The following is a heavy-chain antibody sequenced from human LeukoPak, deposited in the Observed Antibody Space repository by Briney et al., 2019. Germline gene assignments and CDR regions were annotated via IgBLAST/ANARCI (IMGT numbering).Heavy chain of an antibody. Sequence: SETLSLTCAVYGGPFGVHYWSWVRQPPGKGLEWIGEINHSGSTNYNPSLKSRVTISVDTSKNHFSLKLSSVTAADTAVYYCARSGSSWFRAEYFQHWGQGTLVTVSS. J-gene: IGHJ1*01. D-gene: IGHD6-13*01. CDR1: GGPFGVHY. V-gene: IGHV4-34*01. CDR3: ARSGSSWFRAEYFQH. CDR2: INHSGST.